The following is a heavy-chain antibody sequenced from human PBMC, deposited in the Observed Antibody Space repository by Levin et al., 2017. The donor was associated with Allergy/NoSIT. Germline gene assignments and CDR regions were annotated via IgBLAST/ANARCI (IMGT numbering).Heavy chain of an antibody. CDR2: INPNSGGT. D-gene: IGHD6-19*01. CDR3: ARADRQWLVGVYYYYYGMDV. Sequence: ASVKVSCKASGYTFTGYYMHWVRQAPGQGLEWMGWINPNSGGTNYAQKFQGRVTMTRDTSISTAYMELSRLRSDDTAVYYCARADRQWLVGVYYYYYGMDVWGQGTTVTVSS. V-gene: IGHV1-2*02. CDR1: GYTFTGYY. J-gene: IGHJ6*02.